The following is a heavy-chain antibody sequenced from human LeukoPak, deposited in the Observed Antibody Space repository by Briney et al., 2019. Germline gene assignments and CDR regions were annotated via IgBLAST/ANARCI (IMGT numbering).Heavy chain of an antibody. Sequence: GGSLRLSCAASGFTFSSYSMNWVRQAPGKGLEWASSISSSSSYIYYADSVKGRFTISRDNAKNSLYLQMNSLRAEDTAVYYCARQGITIFGVVNDYWGQGTLVTVSS. J-gene: IGHJ4*02. CDR1: GFTFSSYS. CDR2: ISSSSSYI. V-gene: IGHV3-21*01. CDR3: ARQGITIFGVVNDY. D-gene: IGHD3-3*01.